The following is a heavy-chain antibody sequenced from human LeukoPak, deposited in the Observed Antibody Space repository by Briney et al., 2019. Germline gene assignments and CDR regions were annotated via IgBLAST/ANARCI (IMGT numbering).Heavy chain of an antibody. D-gene: IGHD1-26*01. Sequence: PSETLSLTCTVSGGSISSYYWSWIRQPAGKGLEWIGRIYTSGSTNYNPSLKSRVTMSVDTSKNQFSLELSSVTAADTAVYYCARDQVGAPNKALDIWGQGTMVTVSS. J-gene: IGHJ3*02. CDR1: GGSISSYY. V-gene: IGHV4-4*07. CDR2: IYTSGST. CDR3: ARDQVGAPNKALDI.